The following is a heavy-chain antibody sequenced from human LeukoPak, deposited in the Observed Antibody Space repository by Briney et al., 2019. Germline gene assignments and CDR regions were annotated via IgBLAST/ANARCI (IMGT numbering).Heavy chain of an antibody. D-gene: IGHD3-16*01. V-gene: IGHV3-21*01. CDR2: ISSSSSYI. CDR1: GFTFSSYS. Sequence: PGGSLRLSCAASGFTFSSYSMNWVRQAPGKGLEWVSSISSSSSYIYYADSVKGRFTISRDNTKNSLYVQMNSLKAEDTAVYYCARGDAFSGDHWGQGALVTVSS. J-gene: IGHJ4*02. CDR3: ARGDAFSGDH.